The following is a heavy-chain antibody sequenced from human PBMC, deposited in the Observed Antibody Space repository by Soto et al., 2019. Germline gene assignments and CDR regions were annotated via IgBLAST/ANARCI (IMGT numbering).Heavy chain of an antibody. D-gene: IGHD2-15*01. J-gene: IGHJ3*02. CDR1: GGSISSGGYS. V-gene: IGHV4-30-2*01. CDR2: IYHSGST. Sequence: QLQLQESGSGLVKPSQTLSLTCAVSGGSISSGGYSWSWIRQPPGKGLEWIGYIYHSGSTYYNPSRNRRVTIAGGRSKIQFSLKLSSVTAAVTAVYYCALYCSGGSCVDAFDIWVQGTMVTVSS. CDR3: ALYCSGGSCVDAFDI.